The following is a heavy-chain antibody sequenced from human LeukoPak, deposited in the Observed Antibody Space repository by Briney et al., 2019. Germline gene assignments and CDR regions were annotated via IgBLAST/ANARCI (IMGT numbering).Heavy chain of an antibody. Sequence: GGSLRLSCAASGFTFNTYAMSWVRQAPGKGLEWVSLLYRGGDTYYADSVKGRFTIYRDNSKNTLYMQMNSLRVEDTAIFYCVRDAYVDSEGVRWFDPWGQGTLVTVSS. CDR1: GFTFNTYA. V-gene: IGHV3-66*01. D-gene: IGHD3-9*01. CDR3: VRDAYVDSEGVRWFDP. CDR2: LYRGGDT. J-gene: IGHJ5*02.